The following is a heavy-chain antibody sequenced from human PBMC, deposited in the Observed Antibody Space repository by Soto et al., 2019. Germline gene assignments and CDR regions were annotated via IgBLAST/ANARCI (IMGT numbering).Heavy chain of an antibody. CDR3: ARQGGSSFPGNWFDP. J-gene: IGHJ5*02. CDR1: GDSISSYY. D-gene: IGHD6-13*01. CDR2: IYYSGST. V-gene: IGHV4-39*01. Sequence: SETLSLTCTVSGDSISSYYWGWIRQPPGKGLERIGSIYYSGSTYYNPSLKSRVTISVDTSKNQFSLKLSSVTAADTAVYYCARQGGSSFPGNWFDPWGQGTLVTVSS.